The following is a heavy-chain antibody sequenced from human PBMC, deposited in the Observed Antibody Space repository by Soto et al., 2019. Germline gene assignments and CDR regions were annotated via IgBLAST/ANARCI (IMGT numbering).Heavy chain of an antibody. CDR1: GFTFSSYA. Sequence: EVQMLESGGGLVQPGGSLRLSCAAPGFTFSSYAMSWVRQAPGKGLDWVSAISGSDGSTYYADSVKGRFTISRDDSKNTLYLQMNSLRAEDTAVYYCAKGPGMYSDFDYWGQGTLVTVSS. CDR2: ISGSDGST. CDR3: AKGPGMYSDFDY. J-gene: IGHJ4*02. V-gene: IGHV3-23*01. D-gene: IGHD2-8*01.